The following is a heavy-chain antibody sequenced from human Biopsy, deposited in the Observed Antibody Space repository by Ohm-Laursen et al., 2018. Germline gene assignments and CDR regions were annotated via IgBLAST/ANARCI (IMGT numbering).Heavy chain of an antibody. D-gene: IGHD6-19*01. CDR2: INPNSGGT. J-gene: IGHJ4*02. V-gene: IGHV1-2*02. Sequence: ASVKVSCKASGYTFTDYYMHWVRQAPGQGLEWMGWINPNSGGTNYAQKFQGRVTMTRDTSIITAYMDLSGLRSDDTAVYYCTRDRGITVAGTLGFNFDYWGQGTLVTVSS. CDR3: TRDRGITVAGTLGFNFDY. CDR1: GYTFTDYY.